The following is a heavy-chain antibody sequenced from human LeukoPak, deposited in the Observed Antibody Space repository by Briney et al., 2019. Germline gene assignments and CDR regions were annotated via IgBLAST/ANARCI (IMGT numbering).Heavy chain of an antibody. J-gene: IGHJ3*02. Sequence: GGSLRLSCAASGFTFSSYAMSWVRQAPGKGLGWVSAISGSGGSTYYADSVKGRFTISRDNSKNTLYLQMNSLRAEDTAVYYCAKPHLQLPDAFDIWGQGTMVTVSS. CDR2: ISGSGGST. CDR3: AKPHLQLPDAFDI. CDR1: GFTFSSYA. D-gene: IGHD2-2*01. V-gene: IGHV3-23*01.